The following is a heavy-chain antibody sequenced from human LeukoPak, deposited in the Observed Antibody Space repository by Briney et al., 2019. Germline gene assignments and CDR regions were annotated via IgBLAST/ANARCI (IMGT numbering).Heavy chain of an antibody. V-gene: IGHV6-1*01. Sequence: SQTLSLTCAISGDSFSSNSVTWNWIRQSPSRGLEWLGRTYYRSTWYNDYAVSVRGRTTVNPDTSKNQFSLHLNAVTPEDTAVYYCARRLTQYDCCDPGGQGILVTVSS. CDR2: TYYRSTWYN. CDR1: GDSFSSNSVT. D-gene: IGHD2-2*01. J-gene: IGHJ5*02. CDR3: ARRLTQYDCCDP.